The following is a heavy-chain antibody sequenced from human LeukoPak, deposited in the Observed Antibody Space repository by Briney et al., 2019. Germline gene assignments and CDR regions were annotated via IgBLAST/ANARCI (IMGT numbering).Heavy chain of an antibody. J-gene: IGHJ5*02. Sequence: ASVKVSCKASGYTFTSYDISWVRQAPGQGLEWMGWISAYNGNTNYAQKLQGRVTMTTDTSTSTAYMELRSLRSDDTAVYYCARQGIAAAGPYNWFDPWGQGTLVTVSS. CDR1: GYTFTSYD. CDR2: ISAYNGNT. D-gene: IGHD6-13*01. V-gene: IGHV1-18*01. CDR3: ARQGIAAAGPYNWFDP.